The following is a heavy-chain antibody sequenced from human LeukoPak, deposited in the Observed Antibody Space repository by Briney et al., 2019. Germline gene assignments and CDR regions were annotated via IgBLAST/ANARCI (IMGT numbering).Heavy chain of an antibody. Sequence: SETLSLTCTVSGGSISSYYWSWIRQPPGKGLEWIGYIYYSGSTNHNPSLKSRVTISVDTSKNQFSLKLSSVTAADTAVYYCARRAVRSAPPRYHWFDPWGQGTLVTVSS. J-gene: IGHJ5*02. D-gene: IGHD4-17*01. CDR2: IYYSGST. V-gene: IGHV4-59*08. CDR1: GGSISSYY. CDR3: ARRAVRSAPPRYHWFDP.